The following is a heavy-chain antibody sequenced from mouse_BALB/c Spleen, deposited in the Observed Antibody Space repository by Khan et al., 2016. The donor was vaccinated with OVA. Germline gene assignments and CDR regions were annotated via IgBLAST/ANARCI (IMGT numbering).Heavy chain of an antibody. D-gene: IGHD2-1*01. Sequence: QVQLQQPGAELVKPGASVKLSCKTSGYTFTSYWIQWVKQRPGQGLVWLGQIFPETGTTYYNETYKGKATLTVDTSSSTADLRLGALTSEDAAFYCCGRSYFGKYEFVYWGQGTLVTVSP. V-gene: IGHV1S132*01. CDR1: GYTFTSYW. CDR3: GRSYFGKYEFVY. CDR2: IFPETGTT. J-gene: IGHJ3*01.